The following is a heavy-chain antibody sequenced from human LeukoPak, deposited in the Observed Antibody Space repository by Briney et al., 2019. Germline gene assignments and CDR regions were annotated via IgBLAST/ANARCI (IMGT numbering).Heavy chain of an antibody. CDR2: IKKVGSEK. Sequence: GRSLRLSCAPSGSTFSSYWISWVRQPPGKGLEWVANIKKVGSEKYYVDSVTGRFTISRDNSKNTLYLQMNSLRAEDTAVYYCAKAWGGIAAAQGGHDAFDIWGQGTMVTVSS. V-gene: IGHV3-7*03. CDR1: GSTFSSYW. J-gene: IGHJ3*02. D-gene: IGHD6-13*01. CDR3: AKAWGGIAAAQGGHDAFDI.